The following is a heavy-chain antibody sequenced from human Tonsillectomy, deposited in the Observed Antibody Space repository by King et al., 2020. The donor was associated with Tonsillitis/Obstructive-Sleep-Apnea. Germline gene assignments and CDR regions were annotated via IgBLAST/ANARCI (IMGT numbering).Heavy chain of an antibody. D-gene: IGHD6-13*01. Sequence: VQLVQSGGEVKKPGESLKISCKGSGYTFSTYWIAWVRQMPGKGLEWMGIIYPGDSDTTYSPSFQGQVTISVDKSINTAYLQWSSLKASDTAMYYCARLMGIPLNNYYAMDVWGRGTTVTVSS. V-gene: IGHV5-51*03. CDR3: ARLMGIPLNNYYAMDV. CDR1: GYTFSTYW. CDR2: IYPGDSDT. J-gene: IGHJ6*02.